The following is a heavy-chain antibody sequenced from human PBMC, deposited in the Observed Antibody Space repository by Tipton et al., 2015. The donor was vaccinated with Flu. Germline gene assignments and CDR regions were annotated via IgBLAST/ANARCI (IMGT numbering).Heavy chain of an antibody. Sequence: TLSLTCTVSGGSISSSSYYWGWIRQPPGKGLEGIGSIYYSGSTYYNPSLKSRVTISVDTSKNQFSLKLSSVTAADTAVYYCTRVGGYYDSSGYQSYWGQGTLVTVSS. D-gene: IGHD3-22*01. CDR2: IYYSGST. CDR3: TRVGGYYDSSGYQSY. CDR1: GGSISSSSYY. J-gene: IGHJ4*02. V-gene: IGHV4-39*07.